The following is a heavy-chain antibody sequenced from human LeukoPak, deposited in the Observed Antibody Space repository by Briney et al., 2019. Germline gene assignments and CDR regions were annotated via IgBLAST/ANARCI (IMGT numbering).Heavy chain of an antibody. CDR2: FDPEDGET. V-gene: IGHV1-24*01. CDR1: GYTLTELS. D-gene: IGHD6-19*01. CDR3: ATDPYSSGAS. Sequence: EASVKVSCKVSGYTLTELSMHWVRQAPGKGLEWMGGFDPEDGETIYAQKFQGRVTMTEDTSTDTAYMELGSLRSEDTAVYYCATDPYSSGASWGQGTLVTVSS. J-gene: IGHJ4*02.